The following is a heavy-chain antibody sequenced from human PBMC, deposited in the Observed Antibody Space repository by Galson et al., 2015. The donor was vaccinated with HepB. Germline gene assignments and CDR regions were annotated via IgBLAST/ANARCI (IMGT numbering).Heavy chain of an antibody. V-gene: IGHV3-30*18. Sequence: SLRLSCAVSGFTFRTSAMHWVRQAPGKGLEWVAIISYDGSNKYYADSVKGRFTISRDNSNNTLYLQMNNLRAEDTAVYYCANGCSSGSCPVFDYWGQGTLVTVSS. CDR3: ANGCSSGSCPVFDY. D-gene: IGHD2-15*01. CDR1: GFTFRTSA. CDR2: ISYDGSNK. J-gene: IGHJ4*02.